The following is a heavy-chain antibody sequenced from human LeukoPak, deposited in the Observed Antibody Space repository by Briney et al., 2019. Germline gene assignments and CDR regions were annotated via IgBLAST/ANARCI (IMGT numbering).Heavy chain of an antibody. CDR3: ARYSPFAIGAFDI. Sequence: SETLSLTCTVSGYSISSGYYWGWIRQPPGKGLEWIGSIYHSGSTYYNPSLKSRATISVDTSKNQFSLKLSSVTAADTAVYYCARYSPFAIGAFDIWGQGTMVTVSS. J-gene: IGHJ3*02. D-gene: IGHD2-2*02. CDR2: IYHSGST. V-gene: IGHV4-38-2*02. CDR1: GYSISSGYY.